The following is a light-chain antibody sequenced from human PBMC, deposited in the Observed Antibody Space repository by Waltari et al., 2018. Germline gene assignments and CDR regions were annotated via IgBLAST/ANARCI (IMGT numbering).Light chain of an antibody. CDR2: DVI. V-gene: IGLV2-11*01. J-gene: IGLJ1*01. CDR3: CSYVSTYTYV. CDR1: SRDVGGYNS. Sequence: QSALTQPRSVSGSPGQSVTISCTGTSRDVGGYNSVSWYQQHPAKAPKLIIYDVIQRPSGVPDRFSGSKSGNTASLTISGFQAEDEADYYCCSYVSTYTYVFGTGTKVTVL.